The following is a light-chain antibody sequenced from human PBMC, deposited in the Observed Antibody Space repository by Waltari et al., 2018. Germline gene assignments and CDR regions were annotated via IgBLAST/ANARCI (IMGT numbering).Light chain of an antibody. CDR1: QRVSRF. CDR2: DAS. CDR3: QKYGTLPAT. Sequence: EIVLTQSPCTLSLPPGERATLSRRASQRVSRFLAWYQQKPGQAPRLLISDASSRATGIPDRFSGSGSGTDFSLTITRLEPEDFAVYYCQKYGTLPATFGQGTRVEIK. J-gene: IGKJ1*01. V-gene: IGKV3-20*01.